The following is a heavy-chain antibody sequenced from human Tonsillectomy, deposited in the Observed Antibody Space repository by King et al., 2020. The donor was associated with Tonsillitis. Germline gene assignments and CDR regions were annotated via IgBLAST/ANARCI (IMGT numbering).Heavy chain of an antibody. CDR3: ARLTMVLGTLAFDI. CDR2: IYLGDSDT. V-gene: IGHV5-51*01. Sequence: VQLVESGAEVKKPGESLKISCKGSGYSFTSYWIGWVRQMPGKGLEWMWIIYLGDSDTRYSPSFQGQVTISADKSISTASLQWSSLKAPDTAMYYCARLTMVLGTLAFDIWGQGTMVTVSS. J-gene: IGHJ3*02. D-gene: IGHD3-10*01. CDR1: GYSFTSYW.